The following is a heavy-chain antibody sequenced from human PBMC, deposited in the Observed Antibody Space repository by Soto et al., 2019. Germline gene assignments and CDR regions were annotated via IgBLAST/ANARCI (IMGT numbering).Heavy chain of an antibody. D-gene: IGHD1-1*01. CDR3: ARSGDNYNLLDY. CDR2: SSDSGTFT. Sequence: QVHLVESGGGLVKPGGSLRLSCAASGFTFSDYYMSWIRQAPGKGLEWLSYSSDSGTFTRYADSVKGRFSISRDNAKNSLYLQINCLRGEDTAIYYCARSGDNYNLLDYWGQGTPVTVSS. V-gene: IGHV3-11*06. J-gene: IGHJ4*02. CDR1: GFTFSDYY.